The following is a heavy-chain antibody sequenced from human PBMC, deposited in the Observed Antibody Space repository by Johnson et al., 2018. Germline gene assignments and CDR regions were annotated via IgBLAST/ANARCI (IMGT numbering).Heavy chain of an antibody. V-gene: IGHV3-49*05. CDR2: IRSKAYGGTT. Sequence: EVQLVESGGGLVKPGRSLRLSCTASGFTFGDYAMSWFRQAPGKGLAWVGFIRSKAYGGTTEYAASVKGRFTISRDDSKSIAYLQMNSLKTEDTAVYYCARDAIAVADDAFDIWGQGTMVTVSS. CDR1: GFTFGDYA. CDR3: ARDAIAVADDAFDI. J-gene: IGHJ3*02. D-gene: IGHD6-19*01.